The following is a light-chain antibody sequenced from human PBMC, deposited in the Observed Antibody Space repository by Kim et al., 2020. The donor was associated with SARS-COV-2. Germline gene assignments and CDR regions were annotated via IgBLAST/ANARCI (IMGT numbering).Light chain of an antibody. CDR2: GAS. CDR3: QQYGSSPLT. CDR1: RSVSSSY. J-gene: IGKJ4*01. Sequence: SPGESATLSCRASRSVSSSYLAWYQQKPGQAPRLLIYGASSRATGIPDRFSGSGSGTDFTLTISRLEPEDFAVYYCQQYGSSPLTFGGGTKVDIK. V-gene: IGKV3-20*01.